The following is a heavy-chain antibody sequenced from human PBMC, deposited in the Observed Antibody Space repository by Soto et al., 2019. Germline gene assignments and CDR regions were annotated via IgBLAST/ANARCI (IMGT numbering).Heavy chain of an antibody. CDR2: ISGSGGST. CDR3: AKDLLRAALPYYFDY. J-gene: IGHJ4*02. V-gene: IGHV3-23*01. D-gene: IGHD3-16*01. Sequence: SWIRQPPGKALEWVSAISGSGGSTYYADSVKGRFTISRDNSKNTLYLQMNSLRAEDTAVYYCAKDLLRAALPYYFDYWGQGTLVTVS.